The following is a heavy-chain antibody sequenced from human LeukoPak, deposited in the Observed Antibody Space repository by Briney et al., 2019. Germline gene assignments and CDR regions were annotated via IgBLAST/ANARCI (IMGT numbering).Heavy chain of an antibody. V-gene: IGHV3-48*01. D-gene: IGHD1-26*01. CDR2: ISSSSSTI. CDR3: AVIYLIVGATTFDY. CDR1: GFTFSSYS. Sequence: GGSLRLSCAASGFTFSSYSMNWVRQAPGKGLEWVSYISSSSSTIYYADSVKGRFTISRDNAKNSLYLQMNSLRAEDTAVYYCAVIYLIVGATTFDYWGQGTLVTVSS. J-gene: IGHJ4*02.